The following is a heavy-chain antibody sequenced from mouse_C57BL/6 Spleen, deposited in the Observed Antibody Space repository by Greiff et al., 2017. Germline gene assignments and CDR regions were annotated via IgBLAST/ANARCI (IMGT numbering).Heavy chain of an antibody. V-gene: IGHV1-50*01. CDR3: ARKRLGDDYLYFDY. CDR1: GYTFTSYW. CDR2: IDPSDSYT. Sequence: QVQLQQPGAELVKPGASVKLSCKASGYTFTSYWMPWVKQRPGQGLEWIGEIDPSDSYTNYNQKFKGKATLTVDTSSSTAYMQLSSLTSEDSAVYYCARKRLGDDYLYFDYWGQGTTLTVSS. J-gene: IGHJ2*01. D-gene: IGHD2-4*01.